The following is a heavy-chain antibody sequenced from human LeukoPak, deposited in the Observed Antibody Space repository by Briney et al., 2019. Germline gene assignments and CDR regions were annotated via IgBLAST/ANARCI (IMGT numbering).Heavy chain of an antibody. CDR1: GFTFSSYG. CDR3: AADYYDSSGYYRTSAFDI. D-gene: IGHD3-22*01. V-gene: IGHV3-30*03. Sequence: GGSLRLSCAASGFTFSSYGMHWVRQAPGKGLEWVAVISYDGSNKYYADSVKGRFTISRDNSKNTLYLQMNSLRAEDTAVYYCAADYYDSSGYYRTSAFDIWGQGTMVTVSS. J-gene: IGHJ3*02. CDR2: ISYDGSNK.